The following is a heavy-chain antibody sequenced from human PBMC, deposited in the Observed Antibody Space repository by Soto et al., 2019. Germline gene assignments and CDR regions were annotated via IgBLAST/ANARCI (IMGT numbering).Heavy chain of an antibody. CDR2: ISAYNGNT. CDR3: ARDRRSVGRAAAGSDV. CDR1: GYTFTSYG. Sequence: QVQLVQSGAEVKKPGASVKVSCKASGYTFTSYGISWVRQAPGQGLEWMRRISAYNGNTNYAQKLQGRVTMTTDTATSTAYMEPRSLRSDDTAVYYCARDRRSVGRAAAGSDVWGQGTTVTVSS. J-gene: IGHJ6*02. V-gene: IGHV1-18*01. D-gene: IGHD6-13*01.